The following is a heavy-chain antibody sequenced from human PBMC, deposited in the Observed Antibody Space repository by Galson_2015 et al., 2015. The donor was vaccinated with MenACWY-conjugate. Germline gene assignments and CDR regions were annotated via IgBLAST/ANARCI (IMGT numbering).Heavy chain of an antibody. Sequence: ETLSLTCTVSGGSISSYYWSWIRQPPGKGLEWIGYIYYSGSTNYNPSLKSRVTISVDTSKNQFSLKLSSVTAADTAVYYCARVIQYSSSTLIYYFDYWGQGTLVTVSS. CDR3: ARVIQYSSSTLIYYFDY. J-gene: IGHJ4*02. CDR2: IYYSGST. D-gene: IGHD6-6*01. V-gene: IGHV4-59*01. CDR1: GGSISSYY.